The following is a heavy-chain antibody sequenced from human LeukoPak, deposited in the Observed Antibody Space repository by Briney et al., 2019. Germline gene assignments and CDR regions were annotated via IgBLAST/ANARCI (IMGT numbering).Heavy chain of an antibody. V-gene: IGHV3-30*02. CDR1: GFTFRSYA. CDR2: IPYDGSNK. Sequence: PGGSLRLSCAASGFTFRSYAMHWVRQAPDKGLEWVAFIPYDGSNKYYADSVKGRFTISRDNPKNTVFLHMNSLRAEDTAVYYCARDRWSGSDSGNRIDYWGQGTLVTVSS. D-gene: IGHD5-12*01. J-gene: IGHJ4*02. CDR3: ARDRWSGSDSGNRIDY.